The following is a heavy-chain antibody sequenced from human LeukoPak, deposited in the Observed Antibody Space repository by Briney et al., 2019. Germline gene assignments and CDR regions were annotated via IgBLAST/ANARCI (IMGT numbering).Heavy chain of an antibody. CDR3: ARGSPKHDS. V-gene: IGHV4-34*01. Sequence: SEILSLTCALYGRSFSGNNWNWIRHPPGKGLEWIGEINHSGATKYNPSLKSRLTISVDPSKNQFSLKLKSVTAADTAVYYCARGSPKHDSGGQGTLVTVS. CDR1: GRSFSGNN. CDR2: INHSGAT. J-gene: IGHJ5*01.